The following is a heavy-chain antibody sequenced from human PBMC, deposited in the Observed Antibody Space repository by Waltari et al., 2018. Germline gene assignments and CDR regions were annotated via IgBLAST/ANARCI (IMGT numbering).Heavy chain of an antibody. V-gene: IGHV4-59*01. J-gene: IGHJ6*02. CDR3: ARSYSSSWWGYYYGMDV. Sequence: QVQLQESGPGLVKPSETLSLTCTVSGGSISSYYWSWIRPPPGKGLEWIGYIYYSGSTNYNPSLKSRVTISVDTSKNQFSLKLSSVTAADTAVYYCARSYSSSWWGYYYGMDVWGQGTTVTVSS. CDR2: IYYSGST. CDR1: GGSISSYY. D-gene: IGHD6-13*01.